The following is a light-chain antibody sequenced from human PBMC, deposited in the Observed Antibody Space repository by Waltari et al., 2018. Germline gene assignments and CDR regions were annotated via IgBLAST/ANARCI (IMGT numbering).Light chain of an antibody. Sequence: ESVLTQSPGTASLSPGERVTFSCSASQSVSSSSLAWYQQKPGKAPRRVIYRASRRASSIPDWFSGSGSGAAFSLNISRLEPEDFAIYYSQQHSTLPATFGPGTKVEIK. V-gene: IGKV3-20*01. CDR2: RAS. CDR3: QQHSTLPAT. CDR1: QSVSSSS. J-gene: IGKJ1*01.